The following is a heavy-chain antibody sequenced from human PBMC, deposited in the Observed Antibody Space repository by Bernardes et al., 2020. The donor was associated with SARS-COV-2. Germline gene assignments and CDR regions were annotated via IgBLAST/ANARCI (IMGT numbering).Heavy chain of an antibody. V-gene: IGHV4-31*03. Sequence: SETLSLTCTVSGGSISSGGYYWSWLRQHPGKGLEWFGHNYYSGSTYYNPSLKSRVTITVETTKNQFSLKLSSVTATHTAVYYCARARITMIVVATEFDYWGKGTLVTVSS. CDR3: ARARITMIVVATEFDY. D-gene: IGHD3-22*01. J-gene: IGHJ4*02. CDR2: NYYSGST. CDR1: GGSISSGGYY.